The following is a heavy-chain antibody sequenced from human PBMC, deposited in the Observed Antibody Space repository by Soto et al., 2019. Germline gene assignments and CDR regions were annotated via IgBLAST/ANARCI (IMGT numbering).Heavy chain of an antibody. J-gene: IGHJ6*02. V-gene: IGHV1-2*04. D-gene: IGHD3-10*01. CDR2: INPNSGGT. CDR3: ARKSYDPYYGMDV. CDR1: GYTFTGYY. Sequence: ASVKVSCKASGYTFTGYYMHWVRQAPGRGLEWMGWINPNSGGTNYVQKFQGWVTMTRDTSISTAYMELSRLRSDDTAVYYCARKSYDPYYGMDVWGQGTTVTAP.